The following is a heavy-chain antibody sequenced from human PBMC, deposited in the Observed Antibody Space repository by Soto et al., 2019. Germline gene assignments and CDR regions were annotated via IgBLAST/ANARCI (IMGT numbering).Heavy chain of an antibody. D-gene: IGHD4-17*01. CDR3: ARDSNYGDYSA. CDR1: GGSISSGDYY. Sequence: TLSLTCTVSGGSISSGDYYWSWIRQPPGKGLEWIGYIYYSGSTYYNPSLKSRVTISVDTSKNQFSLKLSSVTAADTAVYYCARDSNYGDYSAWGQGTLVTVPS. V-gene: IGHV4-30-4*01. J-gene: IGHJ5*02. CDR2: IYYSGST.